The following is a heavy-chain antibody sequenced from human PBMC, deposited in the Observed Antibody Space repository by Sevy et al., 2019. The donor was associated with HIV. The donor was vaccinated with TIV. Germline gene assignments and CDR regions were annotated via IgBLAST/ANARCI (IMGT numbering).Heavy chain of an antibody. CDR1: GGSISSYY. CDR3: ARANRDYYDSSGYYFVGYYYYYMDV. Sequence: SETLSLTCTVSGGSISSYYWSWIRQPPGKGLEWIGYIYYSGSTNYNPSLKSRVTISVDTSKNQFSLKLSSVTAADTAVYYCARANRDYYDSSGYYFVGYYYYYMDVWGKGTTVTVS. V-gene: IGHV4-59*01. D-gene: IGHD3-22*01. J-gene: IGHJ6*03. CDR2: IYYSGST.